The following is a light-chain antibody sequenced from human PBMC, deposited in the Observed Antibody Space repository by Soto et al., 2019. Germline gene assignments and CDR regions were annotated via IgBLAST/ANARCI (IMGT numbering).Light chain of an antibody. J-gene: IGKJ1*01. CDR2: AAS. CDR3: QQSYTPPRT. Sequence: DLQLTQSPSSLSASVGDRVTITCRASQNMHNFLNWFQQKPGTAPKLLIYAASNLQSGVPSRFSGSGSGTDFSLTISSLLPEDFAIYYCQQSYTPPRTFGQGTKVEIK. CDR1: QNMHNF. V-gene: IGKV1-39*01.